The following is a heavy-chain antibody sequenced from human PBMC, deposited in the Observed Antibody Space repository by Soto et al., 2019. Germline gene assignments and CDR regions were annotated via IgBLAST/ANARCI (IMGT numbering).Heavy chain of an antibody. CDR2: IYPGDSDT. CDR1: GYSFTSYW. CDR3: ARRRYCSGGSCYSGAFDI. V-gene: IGHV5-51*01. D-gene: IGHD2-15*01. J-gene: IGHJ3*02. Sequence: GESLKISCKGSGYSFTSYWIGWVRQMPGKGLEWMGIIYPGDSDTRYSPSFQGQVTISADKSISTAYLQWSSLKASDTAMYYCARRRYCSGGSCYSGAFDIWGQGTMVTVSS.